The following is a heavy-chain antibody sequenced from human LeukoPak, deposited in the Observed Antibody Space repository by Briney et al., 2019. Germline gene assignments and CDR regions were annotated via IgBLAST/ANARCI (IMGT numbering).Heavy chain of an antibody. CDR2: IYYSGST. J-gene: IGHJ4*02. CDR3: ARGYCSGGSCHFDY. D-gene: IGHD2-15*01. V-gene: IGHV4-59*01. Sequence: SETLSLTCTVSGGSISSYYWSWIRQPPEKGLEWIGYIYYSGSTNYNPSLKSRVTISVDTSKNQFSLKLSSVTAADTAVYYCARGYCSGGSCHFDYWGQGTLVTVSS. CDR1: GGSISSYY.